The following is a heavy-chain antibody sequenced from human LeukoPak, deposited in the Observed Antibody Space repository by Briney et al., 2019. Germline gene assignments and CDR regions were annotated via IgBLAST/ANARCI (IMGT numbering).Heavy chain of an antibody. Sequence: ASVKVSCKASGGTFSSYAISWVRQAPGQGLEWMGGIIPIFGTANYAQKFQGRVTITADGSTSTAYMELSSLRSEDTAVYYCAGYCSSTSCYYYYGMDVWGQGTTVTVSS. D-gene: IGHD2-2*01. CDR2: IIPIFGTA. V-gene: IGHV1-69*13. CDR3: AGYCSSTSCYYYYGMDV. CDR1: GGTFSSYA. J-gene: IGHJ6*02.